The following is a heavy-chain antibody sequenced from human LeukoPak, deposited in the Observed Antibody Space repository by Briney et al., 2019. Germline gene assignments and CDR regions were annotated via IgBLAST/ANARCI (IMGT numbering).Heavy chain of an antibody. D-gene: IGHD2-15*01. CDR3: ARDRGYCSGGSCYSFDY. J-gene: IGHJ4*02. CDR2: IIPIFGTA. V-gene: IGHV1-69*13. Sequence: SVKVSCKASGGTFSSYAISWVRQAPGQGLEWMGGIIPIFGTANYAQKFQGRVTITADESTSTAYMELSSLRSEDTAVYYCARDRGYCSGGSCYSFDYWGQGTLATVSS. CDR1: GGTFSSYA.